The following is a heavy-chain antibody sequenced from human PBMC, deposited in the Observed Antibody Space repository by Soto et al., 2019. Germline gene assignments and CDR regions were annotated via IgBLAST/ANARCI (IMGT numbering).Heavy chain of an antibody. V-gene: IGHV4-39*07. J-gene: IGHJ4*02. Sequence: SETLSLTCTVSGGSISSSSYYWGWIRQPPGKGLEWIGCTYYSGSTYYNPSLKSRVTISVDTSKNQFSLKLSSVTAADTAVYYCARGEYYYGSGSYSPGYYFDYWGQGTLVTVSS. CDR2: TYYSGST. CDR3: ARGEYYYGSGSYSPGYYFDY. D-gene: IGHD3-10*01. CDR1: GGSISSSSYY.